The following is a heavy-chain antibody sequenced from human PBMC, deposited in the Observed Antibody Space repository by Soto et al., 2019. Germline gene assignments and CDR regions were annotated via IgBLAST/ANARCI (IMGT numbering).Heavy chain of an antibody. D-gene: IGHD2-15*01. CDR2: INHSGST. CDR3: ARGGRDIVRVVDATGWFDP. J-gene: IGHJ5*02. Sequence: QVQLQQWGAGLLKPSETLSLTCAVYGGSFSGYYWSWIRQPPGKGLEWIGEINHSGSTNYNPSLKRRAATSVATSNNQISLKLRTGPAADTAVYYCARGGRDIVRVVDATGWFDPWGQGTLVTGSS. CDR1: GGSFSGYY. V-gene: IGHV4-34*01.